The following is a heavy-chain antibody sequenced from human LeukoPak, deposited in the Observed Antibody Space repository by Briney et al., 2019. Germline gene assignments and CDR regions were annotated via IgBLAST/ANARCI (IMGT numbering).Heavy chain of an antibody. CDR1: GGTFSSYA. J-gene: IGHJ6*02. CDR2: IIPILGIA. CDR3: ARDGSYDILTGLSYYYYGMDV. D-gene: IGHD3-9*01. Sequence: ASVKVSCEASGGTFSSYAISWVRQAPGRGLEWMGRIIPILGIANYAQKFQGRVTITADKSTSTAYMELSSLRSEDTAVYYCARDGSYDILTGLSYYYYGMDVWGQGTTVTVSS. V-gene: IGHV1-69*04.